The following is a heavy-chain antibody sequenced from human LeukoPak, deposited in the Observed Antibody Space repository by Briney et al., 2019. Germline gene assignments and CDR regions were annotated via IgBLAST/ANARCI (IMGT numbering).Heavy chain of an antibody. V-gene: IGHV4-30-2*01. D-gene: IGHD6-13*01. CDR1: GGSINSGGYY. CDR2: FSHSGST. Sequence: PSETLSLTCTVSGGSINSGGYYWTWIRQPPGEGLEWIAYFSHSGSTFYNPSLKSQVTISLDTSKNQFSLNLRSVTAADTAVYYCARSVPRWQQLANHPSTTDYWGQGTLVTVSS. J-gene: IGHJ4*02. CDR3: ARSVPRWQQLANHPSTTDY.